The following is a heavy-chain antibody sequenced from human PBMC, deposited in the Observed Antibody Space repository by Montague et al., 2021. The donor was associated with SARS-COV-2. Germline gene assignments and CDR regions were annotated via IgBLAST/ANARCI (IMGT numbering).Heavy chain of an antibody. J-gene: IGHJ2*01. D-gene: IGHD2-21*02. CDR1: GGSISSSTYY. CDR3: ERVLAYCGGDCYGWYFDL. CDR2: IYYSGST. Sequence: SETLSLTCTVSGGSISSSTYYWGWVRQPPGKGLEWIASIYYSGSTYYNPSLKGRVTISVDTSKNQFSLKLSSVTAADTAVYYCERVLAYCGGDCYGWYFDLWGRGTLVTVSS. V-gene: IGHV4-39*01.